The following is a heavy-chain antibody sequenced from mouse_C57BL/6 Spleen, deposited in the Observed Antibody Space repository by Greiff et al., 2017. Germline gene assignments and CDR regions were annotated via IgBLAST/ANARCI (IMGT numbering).Heavy chain of an antibody. V-gene: IGHV1-82*01. Sequence: QVQLKQSGPELVKPGASVKISCKASGYAFSSSWMNWVKQRPGKGLEWIGRIYPGDGDTNYNGKFKGKATLTADKSSSTAYMQLSSLTSEDSAVYFCASGIYDGYWGAMDYWGQGTSVTVSS. J-gene: IGHJ4*01. CDR1: GYAFSSSW. D-gene: IGHD2-3*01. CDR3: ASGIYDGYWGAMDY. CDR2: IYPGDGDT.